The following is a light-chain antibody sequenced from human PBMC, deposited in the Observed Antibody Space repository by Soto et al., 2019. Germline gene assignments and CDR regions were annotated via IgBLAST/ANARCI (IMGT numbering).Light chain of an antibody. CDR3: QHYNNWPPYS. CDR2: DAS. V-gene: IGKV3-11*01. J-gene: IGKJ2*03. CDR1: QSVSGY. Sequence: EIVMTQSPATLSVSPGERATLSCRGSQSVSGYLAWYQQKPGQAPRLLIFDASNRASGIPGRFSGSGSATDFTLTISSLEPEDFGVYYCQHYNNWPPYSFGQGTKVDIK.